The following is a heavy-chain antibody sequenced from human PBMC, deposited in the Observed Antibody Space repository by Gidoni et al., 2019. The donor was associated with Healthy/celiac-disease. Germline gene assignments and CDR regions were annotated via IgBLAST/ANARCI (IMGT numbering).Heavy chain of an antibody. CDR2: ISSNGGST. V-gene: IGHV3-64D*06. CDR3: VKDLTGTTARLYYYYYMDV. D-gene: IGHD4-17*01. J-gene: IGHJ6*03. Sequence: EVQLVASGGGLVQPGGSRRLSCSASGFTSSSYAMHWVRQAPGKGLEYVSAISSNGGSTYYAGSVKGRFTISRDNSKNTLYLQMSSLRAEDTAVYYCVKDLTGTTARLYYYYYMDVWGKGTTVTVSS. CDR1: GFTSSSYA.